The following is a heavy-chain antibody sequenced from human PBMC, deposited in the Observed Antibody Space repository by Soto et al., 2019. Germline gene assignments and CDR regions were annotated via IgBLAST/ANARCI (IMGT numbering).Heavy chain of an antibody. CDR3: ARGLRYSIPYYYYYGMDV. V-gene: IGHV4-34*01. Sequence: SETLSLTCAVYGGSFSGYYWSWIRQPPGKGLEWIGEINHSGSTNYNPSLKSRVTISVDTSKNQFSLKLSYVTAADTAVYYCARGLRYSIPYYYYYGMDVWGQGTTVT. D-gene: IGHD6-13*01. CDR1: GGSFSGYY. J-gene: IGHJ6*02. CDR2: INHSGST.